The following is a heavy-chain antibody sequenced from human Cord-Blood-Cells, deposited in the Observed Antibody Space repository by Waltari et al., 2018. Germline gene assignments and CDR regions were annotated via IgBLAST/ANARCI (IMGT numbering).Heavy chain of an antibody. CDR3: ARQGVTMVRRTFDP. Sequence: LQLQESGPGLVKPSETLSLTCTVSGGSISSISYYWGWIPPPPGTGLEWLGSYYYSGSTYYNPTLKRRVTISVDTSKNQFSLKLSSVTAADTAVYYCARQGVTMVRRTFDPWGQGTLVTVSS. J-gene: IGHJ5*02. D-gene: IGHD3-10*01. CDR1: GGSISSISYY. V-gene: IGHV4-39*01. CDR2: YYYSGST.